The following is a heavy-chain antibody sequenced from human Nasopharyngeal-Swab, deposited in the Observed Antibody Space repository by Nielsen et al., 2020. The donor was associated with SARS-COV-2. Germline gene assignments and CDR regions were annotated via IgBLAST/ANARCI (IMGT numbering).Heavy chain of an antibody. CDR3: ARVEETIFGGEYFDL. J-gene: IGHJ2*01. CDR1: GFTFSSYS. D-gene: IGHD3-3*01. Sequence: GGSLRLSCAASGFTFSSYSMNWVRRAPGKGLEWVSSISSSSSYIYYADSVKGRFTISRDNAKNSLYLQMNSLRAEDTAVYYCARVEETIFGGEYFDLWGRGTLVTVSS. CDR2: ISSSSSYI. V-gene: IGHV3-21*01.